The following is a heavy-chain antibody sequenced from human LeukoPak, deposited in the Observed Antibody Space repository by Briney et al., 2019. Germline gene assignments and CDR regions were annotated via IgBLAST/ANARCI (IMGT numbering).Heavy chain of an antibody. D-gene: IGHD4-17*01. CDR3: ARGAGGDYEGY. CDR2: ILSDESKE. Sequence: TGGSLRLSCAASGFTFSSYGMHWVRQAPGKGLEWVAVILSDESKEFYTDSVKGRFTISRDNSKNSLYLQMNSLRAEDTAVYYCARGAGGDYEGYWGQGTLVTVSS. V-gene: IGHV3-33*01. CDR1: GFTFSSYG. J-gene: IGHJ4*02.